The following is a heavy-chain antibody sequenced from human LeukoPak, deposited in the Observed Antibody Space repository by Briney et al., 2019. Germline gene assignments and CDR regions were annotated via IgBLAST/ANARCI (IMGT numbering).Heavy chain of an antibody. CDR1: GYSFTSYW. J-gene: IGHJ6*02. V-gene: IGHV5-51*01. CDR3: ARRRYDILTGYYYYGMDV. Sequence: GESLKTSCKGSGYSFTSYWIGWVRQMPGKGLEWMGIIYLGDSDTRYSPSFQGQVTISADKSISTAYLQWSSLKASDTAMYYCARRRYDILTGYYYYGMDVWGQGTTVTVPS. D-gene: IGHD3-9*01. CDR2: IYLGDSDT.